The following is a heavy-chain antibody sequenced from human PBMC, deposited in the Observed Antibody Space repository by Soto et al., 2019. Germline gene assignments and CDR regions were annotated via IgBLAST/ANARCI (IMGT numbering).Heavy chain of an antibody. D-gene: IGHD6-13*01. V-gene: IGHV1-69*13. CDR3: ARGVASSSWYSDFDY. Sequence: SVKVSFKASGGSFSSYAISWVRQAPGQGLEWMGGIIPIFGTANYAQKFQGRVTITADESTSTAYMELSSLRSEDTAVYYCARGVASSSWYSDFDYWGQGTLVTVSS. J-gene: IGHJ4*02. CDR1: GGSFSSYA. CDR2: IIPIFGTA.